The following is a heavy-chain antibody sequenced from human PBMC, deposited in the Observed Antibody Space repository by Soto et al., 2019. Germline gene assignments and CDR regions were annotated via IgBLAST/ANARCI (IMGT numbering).Heavy chain of an antibody. CDR3: ARGPRRGDILTGYYPYYYYGMDV. D-gene: IGHD3-9*01. CDR1: GGSISSSSYY. V-gene: IGHV4-39*01. J-gene: IGHJ6*02. CDR2: IYYSGST. Sequence: SETLSLTCTVSGGSISSSSYYWGWIRQPPGKGLEWIGSIYYSGSTYYNPSLKSRVTISVDTSKNQFSLKLSSVTAADTAVYYCARGPRRGDILTGYYPYYYYGMDVWGQGTTVTVSS.